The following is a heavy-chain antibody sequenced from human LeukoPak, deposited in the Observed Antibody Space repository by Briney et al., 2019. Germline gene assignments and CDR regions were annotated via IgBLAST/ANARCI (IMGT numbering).Heavy chain of an antibody. J-gene: IGHJ4*02. CDR2: ISSASGSI. D-gene: IGHD2-2*01. V-gene: IGHV3-48*04. Sequence: GGSLRLSCAASGFTFSSYSMNWVRQAPGKGLEWVSYISSASGSIYYADSVKGRFTISRDNAKNSLFLQMNSLRVEDTAVYYCARLPAYCSSTSCYYDYWGQGILVTVSS. CDR3: ARLPAYCSSTSCYYDY. CDR1: GFTFSSYS.